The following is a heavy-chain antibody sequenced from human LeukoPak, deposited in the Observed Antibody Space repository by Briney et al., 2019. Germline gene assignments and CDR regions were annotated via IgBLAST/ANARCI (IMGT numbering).Heavy chain of an antibody. D-gene: IGHD1-26*01. J-gene: IGHJ4*02. V-gene: IGHV4-39*07. CDR1: GGSISSSSYY. Sequence: PSETLSLTCTVSGGSISSSSYYWGWIRQPPGKGLEWIGSIYYSGSTYYNPSLKSRVTISVDTSKNQFSLKLSSVTAADTAVYYCARDRTVSGSYSNFDYWGQGTLVTVSS. CDR3: ARDRTVSGSYSNFDY. CDR2: IYYSGST.